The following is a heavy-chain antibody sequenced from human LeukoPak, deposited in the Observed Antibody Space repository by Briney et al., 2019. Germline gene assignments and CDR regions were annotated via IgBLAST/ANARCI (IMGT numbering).Heavy chain of an antibody. CDR2: INAGNGNT. J-gene: IGHJ4*02. Sequence: ASVKVSCKASGYTFTSYAMHWVRQAPGQRLEWMGWINAGNGNTKYSQEFQGRVTITRDTSASTAYMELRSLRSDDTAVYYCARLGIAAAGTLGYWGQGTLVTVSS. D-gene: IGHD6-13*01. CDR3: ARLGIAAAGTLGY. V-gene: IGHV1-3*01. CDR1: GYTFTSYA.